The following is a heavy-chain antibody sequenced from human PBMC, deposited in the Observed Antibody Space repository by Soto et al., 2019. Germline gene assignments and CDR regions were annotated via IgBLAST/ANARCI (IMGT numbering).Heavy chain of an antibody. CDR3: ASAEILTGYSPYYYYMDV. CDR1: GGSISSSSYY. V-gene: IGHV4-31*03. D-gene: IGHD3-9*01. Sequence: SETLSLTCTVSGGSISSSSYYWSWIRQQPGKGLEWIGYIYYSGSTYYNPSLKSRVTISVDTSKNQFSLKLSSVTAADTAVYYCASAEILTGYSPYYYYMDVWGKGTTVTVSS. J-gene: IGHJ6*03. CDR2: IYYSGST.